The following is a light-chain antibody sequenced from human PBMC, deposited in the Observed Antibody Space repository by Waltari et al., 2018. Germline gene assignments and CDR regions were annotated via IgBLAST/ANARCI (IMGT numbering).Light chain of an antibody. CDR3: QQSFSSPWT. Sequence: DIQLTQSPSSLSASVGDTVTVTCRASQNIRTFLNWYQQKPAKAPKLLIYGASTLQRGVPSRFRGSASGTEFTLTVTNLQPDDFATYFCQQSFSSPWTFGQGITVNI. CDR2: GAS. J-gene: IGKJ1*01. V-gene: IGKV1-39*01. CDR1: QNIRTF.